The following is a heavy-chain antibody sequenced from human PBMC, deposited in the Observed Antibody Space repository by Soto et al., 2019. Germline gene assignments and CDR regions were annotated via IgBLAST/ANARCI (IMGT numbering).Heavy chain of an antibody. CDR2: IYSGGST. Sequence: HPGGSLRLSCAASGFTVSSNYMSWVRQAPGKGLEWVSVIYSGGSTYYADSVKGRFTISRDNSKNTLYLQMNSLRAEDTAVYYCARDNYGSDLANDAFDIWGQGTMVTVSS. D-gene: IGHD3-10*01. J-gene: IGHJ3*02. CDR1: GFTVSSNY. CDR3: ARDNYGSDLANDAFDI. V-gene: IGHV3-66*01.